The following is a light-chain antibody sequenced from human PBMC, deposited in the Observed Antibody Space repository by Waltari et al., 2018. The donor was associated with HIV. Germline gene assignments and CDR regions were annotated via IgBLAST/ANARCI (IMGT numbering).Light chain of an antibody. CDR1: QSVDIY. CDR3: QQRSNWPRLT. J-gene: IGKJ4*01. Sequence: EIVLTQSPATLSLSPGERATLSCRTSQSVDIYLGWYQQKPGQGPSLLIYDASNRATGVPDRFSGSGFGTDFTLTISSLEPEDFAVYHCQQRSNWPRLTFGGGTKVEIK. CDR2: DAS. V-gene: IGKV3-11*01.